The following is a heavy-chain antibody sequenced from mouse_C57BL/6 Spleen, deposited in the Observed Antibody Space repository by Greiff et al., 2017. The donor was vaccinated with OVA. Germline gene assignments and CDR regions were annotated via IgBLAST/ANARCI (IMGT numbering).Heavy chain of an antibody. CDR1: GYTFTSYW. CDR3: ARGVYYYGSSGYFDV. CDR2: IDPSDSET. V-gene: IGHV1-52*01. J-gene: IGHJ1*03. D-gene: IGHD1-1*01. Sequence: VQLQQPGAELVRPGSSVKLSCKASGYTFTSYWMHWVKQRPIQGLEWIGNIDPSDSETHYNQKFKDKATLTVDKSSSTAYMQLSSLTSEDSAVYYGARGVYYYGSSGYFDVWGTGTTVTVSS.